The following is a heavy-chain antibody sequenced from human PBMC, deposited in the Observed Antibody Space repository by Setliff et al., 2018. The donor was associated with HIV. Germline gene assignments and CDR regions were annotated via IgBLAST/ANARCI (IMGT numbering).Heavy chain of an antibody. D-gene: IGHD6-19*01. V-gene: IGHV1-2*07. CDR3: VRDYPYAVAESRFGY. CDR1: GHGLIDYY. CDR2: INPNSGDT. J-gene: IGHJ4*02. Sequence: ASVKVSCKASGHGLIDYYFHWVRQAPGQGLEWMGWINPNSGDTNYVHKFQGRVTMTRDTSTNTAYMELRSLLSDDSAIYYCVRDYPYAVAESRFGYWGQGTLVTVSS.